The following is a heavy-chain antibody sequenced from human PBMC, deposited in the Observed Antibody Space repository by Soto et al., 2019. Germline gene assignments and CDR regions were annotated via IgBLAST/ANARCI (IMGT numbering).Heavy chain of an antibody. CDR3: ARDGGNICSGGSCYFQAPDY. V-gene: IGHV3-23*01. CDR2: ISGSGRST. J-gene: IGHJ4*02. CDR1: GFTFSNYA. Sequence: VQLLESGGGSVQPGGSLRLSCSASGFTFSNYAMSWVRQAPGKGLEWVASISGSGRSTNYADSVKGRFTISRDNSKNTLAVQLSSLSAEDTAVYYCARDGGNICSGGSCYFQAPDYWGQGTLVTVSP. D-gene: IGHD2-15*01.